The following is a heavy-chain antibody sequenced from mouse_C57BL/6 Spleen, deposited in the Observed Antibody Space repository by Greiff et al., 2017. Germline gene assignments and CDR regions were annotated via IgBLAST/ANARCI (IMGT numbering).Heavy chain of an antibody. CDR3: ARRFITTVVPFDY. CDR2: INPSTGGT. Sequence: VQLQQSGPELVKPGASVKISCKASGYSFTGYYMNWVKQSPEKSLEWIGEINPSTGGTTYNQKFKAKATLTVDKSSSTAYMQLKSLTSEDSAVYYCARRFITTVVPFDYWGQGTTLTVSS. D-gene: IGHD1-1*01. J-gene: IGHJ2*01. V-gene: IGHV1-42*01. CDR1: GYSFTGYY.